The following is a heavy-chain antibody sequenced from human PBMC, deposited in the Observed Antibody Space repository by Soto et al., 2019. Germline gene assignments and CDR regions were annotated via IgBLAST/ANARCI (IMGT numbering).Heavy chain of an antibody. CDR2: INPNSGGT. J-gene: IGHJ3*02. CDR1: GYTFTGYY. Sequence: GASVKVSCKASGYTFTGYYIHWVRQAPGQGLEWMGWINPNSGGTNYAQKFQGWVTMTRDTSINTALMEVSRLRSDDTAVYYCARDQSLGAWNDGFDIWGQGTMVTVSS. D-gene: IGHD6-19*01. V-gene: IGHV1-2*04. CDR3: ARDQSLGAWNDGFDI.